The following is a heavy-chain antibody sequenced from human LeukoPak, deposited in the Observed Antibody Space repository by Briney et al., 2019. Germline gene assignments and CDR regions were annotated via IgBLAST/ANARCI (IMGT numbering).Heavy chain of an antibody. CDR2: IYSGGST. CDR3: ARDLAFPGSYGSAEFYFDF. V-gene: IGHV3-53*01. Sequence: GGSLRLSCAASGFTVSSNYMSWVRQAPGKGLEWVSVIYSGGSTYYADSVKGRFTISRDNSKNTLYLQMNSLRAEDTAVYYCARDLAFPGSYGSAEFYFDFWGQGALVTVSS. D-gene: IGHD1-26*01. CDR1: GFTVSSNY. J-gene: IGHJ4*02.